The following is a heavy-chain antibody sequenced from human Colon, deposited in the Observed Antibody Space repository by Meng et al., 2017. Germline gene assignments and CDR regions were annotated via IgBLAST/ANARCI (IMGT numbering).Heavy chain of an antibody. Sequence: GGSLRLSCKASGYTFSDHYMHWVRQAPGQGLEWMGWINPKTGGTNYGQKFQGRVTMTRDTSISTADMELSSLTSDDMAVYYCTRSPMVRGVRYFDYWGQGTQVTVSS. CDR1: GYTFSDHY. D-gene: IGHD3-10*01. CDR2: INPKTGGT. V-gene: IGHV1-2*02. CDR3: TRSPMVRGVRYFDY. J-gene: IGHJ4*02.